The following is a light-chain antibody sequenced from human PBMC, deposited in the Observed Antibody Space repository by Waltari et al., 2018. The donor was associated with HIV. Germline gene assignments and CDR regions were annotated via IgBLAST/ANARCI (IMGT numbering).Light chain of an antibody. V-gene: IGKV3D-7*01. CDR1: QRIDSTF. CDR3: QQDYNLPGT. CDR2: GAS. Sequence: EVVLTQSPATLSLSPGETATLSCRASQRIDSTFLPWYQQKPGQAPRLLIYGASTRVSGIPPRFSGSGSGTDFTLTISSLYPEDFAVYFCQQDYNLPGTFGQGTRVEIK. J-gene: IGKJ1*01.